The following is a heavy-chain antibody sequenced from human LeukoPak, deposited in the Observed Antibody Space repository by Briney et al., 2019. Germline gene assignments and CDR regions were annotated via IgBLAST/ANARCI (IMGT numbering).Heavy chain of an antibody. D-gene: IGHD4-17*01. Sequence: ASVKVSCEASGYTFTSYDINWVRQTTGQGLEWMGWVNPNSGNTGYAQKFQGRVTMTRNTSISTAYMELSSLRSEDTAVYYCASVNYGDWPYYYYGMDVWGQGTTVTVSS. V-gene: IGHV1-8*01. CDR2: VNPNSGNT. CDR3: ASVNYGDWPYYYYGMDV. CDR1: GYTFTSYD. J-gene: IGHJ6*02.